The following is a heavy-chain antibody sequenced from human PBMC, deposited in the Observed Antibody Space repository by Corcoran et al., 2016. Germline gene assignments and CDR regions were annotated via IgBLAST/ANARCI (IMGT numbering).Heavy chain of an antibody. CDR3: ARVGYYYGSGSYYFDY. D-gene: IGHD3-10*01. Sequence: QVQLVQSGAEVKKPGSSVKVSCKASGGTFSSYAISWVRQAPGPGLEWMGGIIPIFGTANYAQKFQGRVTITADESTSTAYMMLSSLRSEDTAVYYCARVGYYYGSGSYYFDYWGQGTLVTVSS. CDR1: GGTFSSYA. CDR2: IIPIFGTA. J-gene: IGHJ4*02. V-gene: IGHV1-69*01.